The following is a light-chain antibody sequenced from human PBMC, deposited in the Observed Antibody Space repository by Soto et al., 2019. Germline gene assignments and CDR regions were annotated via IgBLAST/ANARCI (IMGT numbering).Light chain of an antibody. V-gene: IGKV3-11*01. CDR2: DAS. CDR1: QSVSSN. Sequence: EIVMTQSPATLSVSPGERATLSCRASQSVSSNLAWYQQKPGQAPRLLIYDASNRATGIPARFSGSGSGTDFTLTISSLEPEDFAVYYCQQRSNWPWTFGQGTNVDI. J-gene: IGKJ1*01. CDR3: QQRSNWPWT.